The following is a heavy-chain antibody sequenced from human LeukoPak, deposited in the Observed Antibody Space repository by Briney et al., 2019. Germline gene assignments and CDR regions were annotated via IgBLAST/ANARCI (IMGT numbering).Heavy chain of an antibody. J-gene: IGHJ6*03. V-gene: IGHV4-39*07. CDR3: AREDYAFNSYLDF. CDR2: MYYNGKT. CDR1: GASVTSTGYC. Sequence: PSETLSLTCTVSGASVTSTGYCWAWLRQAPGRGLEWIGSMYYNGKTYYNPPLTGRVTLSLDTSNNQFSLKLASVTAADTAVYFCAREDYAFNSYLDFWGIGTSVTVSS. D-gene: IGHD4-17*01.